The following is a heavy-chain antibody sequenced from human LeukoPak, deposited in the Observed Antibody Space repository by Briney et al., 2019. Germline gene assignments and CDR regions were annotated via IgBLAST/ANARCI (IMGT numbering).Heavy chain of an antibody. D-gene: IGHD1-20*01. CDR1: GFTFYNAW. J-gene: IGHJ6*02. V-gene: IGHV3-49*04. CDR2: IRSKAYGGTT. CDR3: TRAAVSSHGMDV. Sequence: GGSLRLSCAAAGFTFYNAWMTWVRQAPGKGLEWVGFIRSKAYGGTTEYAASVKGRFTISRDDSKSIAYLQMNSLKTEDTAVYYCTRAAVSSHGMDVWGQGTTVTVSS.